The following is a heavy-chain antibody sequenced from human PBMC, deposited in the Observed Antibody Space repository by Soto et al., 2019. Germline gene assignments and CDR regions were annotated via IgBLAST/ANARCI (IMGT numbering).Heavy chain of an antibody. V-gene: IGHV3-23*01. CDR2: ISGSGGST. D-gene: IGHD3-3*01. Sequence: GGSLRLSCAASGFTFSSYAMSWVRQAPGKGLEWVSAISGSGGSTYYADSVKGRFTISRDNSKNTLYLQMNSLRAEDTAVYYCAKTLTYYDFWSGYYFDYWGQGTLVTVFS. CDR3: AKTLTYYDFWSGYYFDY. CDR1: GFTFSSYA. J-gene: IGHJ4*02.